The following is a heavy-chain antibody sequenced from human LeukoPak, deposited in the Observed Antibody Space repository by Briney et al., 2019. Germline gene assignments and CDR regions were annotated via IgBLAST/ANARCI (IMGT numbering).Heavy chain of an antibody. CDR1: GFTVSSNY. CDR3: AKEVDTAMVGLFDY. Sequence: GGSLRLSCAASGFTVSSNYMSWVRQAPGKGLEWVSAISGSGGSTYYADSVKGRFTISRDNSKNTLYLQMNSLRAEDTAVYYCAKEVDTAMVGLFDYWGQGTLVTVSS. CDR2: ISGSGGST. D-gene: IGHD5-18*01. J-gene: IGHJ4*02. V-gene: IGHV3-23*01.